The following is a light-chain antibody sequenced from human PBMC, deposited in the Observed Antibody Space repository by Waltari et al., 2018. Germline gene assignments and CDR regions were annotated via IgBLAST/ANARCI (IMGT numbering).Light chain of an antibody. V-gene: IGLV1-44*01. CDR1: SSNVGTNV. CDR2: RND. CDR3: AAWDDSLNGWWV. J-gene: IGLJ3*02. Sequence: QSVLSQPPSASGTPGQRVTISCSGRSSNVGTNVVNWYQQVPEKAPKLLIYRNDQRPPGVPDRFSGSQSGSSASLAISGLQSEDEADYYCAAWDDSLNGWWVFGGGTKVTVL.